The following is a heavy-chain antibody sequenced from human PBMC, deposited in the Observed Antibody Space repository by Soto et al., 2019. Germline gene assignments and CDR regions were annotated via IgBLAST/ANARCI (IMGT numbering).Heavy chain of an antibody. V-gene: IGHV3-7*01. J-gene: IGHJ4*02. CDR3: ARAMYYYGSGSPYYFDY. Sequence: EVQLVESGGGLVQPRGSLRLSCAASGFTFSSYWMSWVLQAPGKGLEWVANIKQDGSEKYYVDSLKGRFTISRDNAKNSLYLQMNSLRAEDTAVYYCARAMYYYGSGSPYYFDYWGQGTLVTVSS. CDR1: GFTFSSYW. CDR2: IKQDGSEK. D-gene: IGHD3-10*01.